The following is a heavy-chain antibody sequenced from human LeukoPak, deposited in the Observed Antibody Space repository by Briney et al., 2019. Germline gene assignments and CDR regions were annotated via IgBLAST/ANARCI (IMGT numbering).Heavy chain of an antibody. D-gene: IGHD7-27*01. V-gene: IGHV1-69-2*01. CDR2: IDPENDET. J-gene: IGHJ4*02. CDR3: ATSSMGTATAAFDY. Sequence: ASVKVSCRVSGYTFTDYYVHWVQHAPGIGLEWTGLIDPENDETIYSEKFQGRLTMAADTSTDTAYMELRSEDTAFYYCATSSMGTATAAFDYWGQGTLVTVSS. CDR1: GYTFTDYY.